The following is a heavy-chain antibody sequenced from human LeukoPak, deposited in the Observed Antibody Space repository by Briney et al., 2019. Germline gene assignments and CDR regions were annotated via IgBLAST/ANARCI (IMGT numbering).Heavy chain of an antibody. D-gene: IGHD2-2*01. CDR1: GFTFSTYA. V-gene: IGHV3-23*01. Sequence: GGSLRLSCAASGFTFSTYAMTWVRQAPGKGLKWVSGIIGGAGGTYYADSVKGRFTISRDNAKNTLYPQMNSLRAEDTAVYYCAHGSMYQLDYWGQGTLVTVSS. CDR3: AHGSMYQLDY. J-gene: IGHJ4*02. CDR2: IIGGAGGT.